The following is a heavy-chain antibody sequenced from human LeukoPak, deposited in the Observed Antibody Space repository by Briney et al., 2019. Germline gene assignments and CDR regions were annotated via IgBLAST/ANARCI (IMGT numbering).Heavy chain of an antibody. CDR2: IRYDGSNK. CDR3: AKDSDFWSGPNFDY. J-gene: IGHJ4*02. CDR1: GFIFSDYY. V-gene: IGHV3-30*02. D-gene: IGHD3-3*01. Sequence: PGGSLRLSCAASGFIFSDYYMTWIRQAPGKGLEWVAFIRYDGSNKYYADSVKGRFTISRDNSKNTLYLQMNSLRAEDTAVYYCAKDSDFWSGPNFDYWGQGTLVTVSS.